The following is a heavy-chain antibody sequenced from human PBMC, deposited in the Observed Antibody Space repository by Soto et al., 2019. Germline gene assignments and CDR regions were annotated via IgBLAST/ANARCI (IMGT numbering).Heavy chain of an antibody. CDR3: ARGXRXXXXXXXXXXGSYYFDY. CDR2: IIPIFGTA. J-gene: IGHJ4*02. CDR1: GGTFSSYA. V-gene: IGHV1-69*01. Sequence: QVQLVQSGAEVKKPGSSVKVSCKASGGTFSSYAISWVRQAPGQGLEWMGGIIPIFGTANYAQKFQGRVTITADXXXSXXXMEXSSLXSXXTAVYYCARGXRXXXXXXXXXXGSYYFDYWGQGTLVTVSS.